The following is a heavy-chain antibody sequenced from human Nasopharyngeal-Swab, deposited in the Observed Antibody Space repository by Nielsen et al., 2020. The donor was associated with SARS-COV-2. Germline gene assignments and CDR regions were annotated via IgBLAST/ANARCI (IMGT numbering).Heavy chain of an antibody. CDR2: ICYSGST. V-gene: IGHV4-31*02. D-gene: IGHD7-27*01. J-gene: IGHJ5*02. Sequence: WIRQPPGKGLEWIGDICYSGSTYYNPSLKSRVIITVDTSKNQFSLKLSSVTAADTAVYYCAREARPLGNWFDPWGQGTLVTVSS. CDR3: AREARPLGNWFDP.